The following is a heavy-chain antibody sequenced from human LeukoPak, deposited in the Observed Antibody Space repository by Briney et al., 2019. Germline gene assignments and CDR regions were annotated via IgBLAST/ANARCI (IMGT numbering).Heavy chain of an antibody. CDR3: ARDLSNVRGSQSTLDY. V-gene: IGHV3-21*01. J-gene: IGHJ4*02. Sequence: GGSLRLSCAASGFTFSSYSMNWVRQAPGKGLEWVSSISSSSSYIYYADSVKGRFTISRDNAKNSLYLQMNSLRAEDTAVYYCARDLSNVRGSQSTLDYWGQGTLVTVSS. CDR2: ISSSSSYI. CDR1: GFTFSSYS. D-gene: IGHD3-10*01.